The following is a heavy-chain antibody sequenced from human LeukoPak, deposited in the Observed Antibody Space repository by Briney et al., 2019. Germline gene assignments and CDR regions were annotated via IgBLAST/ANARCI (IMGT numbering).Heavy chain of an antibody. CDR1: GFTFSSYG. D-gene: IGHD4-11*01. J-gene: IGHJ2*01. CDR2: ISYDGNNK. CDR3: AKDREEMTTVWYFDL. V-gene: IGHV3-30*18. Sequence: PGGSLRLSCAASGFTFSSYGMHWVRQAPGKGLVWVAVISYDGNNKYYADSVRGRFTISRDNSNNTLYLQMNTLRAEDTYFYYCAKDREEMTTVWYFDLWGRGTRVTVSS.